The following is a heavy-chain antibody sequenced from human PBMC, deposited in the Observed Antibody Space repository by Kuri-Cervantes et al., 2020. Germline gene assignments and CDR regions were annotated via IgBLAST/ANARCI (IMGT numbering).Heavy chain of an antibody. CDR1: GGSFSGYY. CDR3: ARLTDSHYDSSEYYGDNWFDP. CDR2: INQSGST. D-gene: IGHD3-22*01. J-gene: IGHJ5*02. Sequence: SETLSLTCAVYGGSFSGYYWSWIRQPPGKGLELIGEINQSGSTNYNPSLKSRVTISVDTSKNQFSLRLSSVTAADTAVYYCARLTDSHYDSSEYYGDNWFDPWGQGTLVTVSS. V-gene: IGHV4-34*01.